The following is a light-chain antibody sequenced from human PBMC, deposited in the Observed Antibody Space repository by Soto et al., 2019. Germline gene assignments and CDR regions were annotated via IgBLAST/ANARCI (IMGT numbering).Light chain of an antibody. J-gene: IGLJ3*02. Sequence: QSALTQPASVSGSPGQSITISCTGTSRDVGDYSYVSWYQQHPGKAPKLIIYEVTNRPSGVSNRFSGSKSGNTASLTISGLQAEDEADYYCNSYTTSSTLVFGGGTKLTVL. CDR3: NSYTTSSTLV. V-gene: IGLV2-14*01. CDR1: SRDVGDYSY. CDR2: EVT.